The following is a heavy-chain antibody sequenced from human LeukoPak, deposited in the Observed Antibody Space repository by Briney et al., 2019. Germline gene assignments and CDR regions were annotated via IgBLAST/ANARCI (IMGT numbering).Heavy chain of an antibody. CDR1: GYTFTSYG. CDR3: ARDRGLTMGGPTDNWFDP. CDR2: ISAYNGNT. D-gene: IGHD3-10*01. Sequence: GASVTVSCTASGYTFTSYGISWVRQAPGQGLEWMGWISAYNGNTNYAQKLQGRVTMTTDTSTSTAYMELRSLRSDDTAVYYCARDRGLTMGGPTDNWFDPWGQGTLVTVSS. J-gene: IGHJ5*02. V-gene: IGHV1-18*01.